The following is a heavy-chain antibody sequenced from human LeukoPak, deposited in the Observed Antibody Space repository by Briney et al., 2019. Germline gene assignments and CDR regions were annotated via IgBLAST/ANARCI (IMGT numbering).Heavy chain of an antibody. D-gene: IGHD5-24*01. J-gene: IGHJ4*02. CDR1: GGSISSSRYY. Sequence: SETLSLTCTVSGGSISSSRYYWGWIRQPPGKGLEWIGSIYYSGSTYYNPSLKSRVTISVDTSKNQFSLKLSSVTAADTAVYYCAREEIFDYWGQGTLVTVSS. CDR2: IYYSGST. V-gene: IGHV4-39*02. CDR3: AREEIFDY.